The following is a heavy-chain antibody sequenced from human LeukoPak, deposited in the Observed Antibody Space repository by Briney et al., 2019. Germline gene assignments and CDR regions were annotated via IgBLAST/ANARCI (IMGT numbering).Heavy chain of an antibody. J-gene: IGHJ6*03. V-gene: IGHV3-21*01. CDR3: ARDPYSGTYGDTYYYYMDV. Sequence: GGSLRLSCVVSGFTFSSYHMNWVRQAPGKGLEWVSSISTSRNYIYYADSVTGRFTISRDNAKNSLFLQMNSLRAEDTAVYYCARDPYSGTYGDTYYYYMDVWGKGTTVTISS. CDR2: ISTSRNYI. CDR1: GFTFSSYH. D-gene: IGHD1-26*01.